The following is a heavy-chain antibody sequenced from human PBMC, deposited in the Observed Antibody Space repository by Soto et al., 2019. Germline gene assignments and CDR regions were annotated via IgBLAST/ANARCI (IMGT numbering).Heavy chain of an antibody. D-gene: IGHD3-9*01. CDR3: ARVSFDHFVHWFDP. CDR2: TYFRSKWYN. J-gene: IGHJ5*02. Sequence: PSQTLSLTCAISGDSVSSKTAAWNWIRQSPSRGLEWLGRTYFRSKWYNDYAISVKSQITINPDTSKNQFSLLLNSVTPEDTAVYYCARVSFDHFVHWFDPWGQGTLVTSPQ. CDR1: GDSVSSKTAA. V-gene: IGHV6-1*01.